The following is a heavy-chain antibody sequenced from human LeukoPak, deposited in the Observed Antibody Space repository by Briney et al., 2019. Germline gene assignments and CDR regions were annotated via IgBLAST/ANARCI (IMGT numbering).Heavy chain of an antibody. CDR2: ISAYNGNT. Sequence: ASVKVSCKASGYTFTSYGISWVRQAPGQGLEWMGWISAYNGNTNYAQKLQGRVTMTTDTSTSTAYMKLRSLRSDDTAVYYCARVHYYDSSGYYNYMDVWGKGTTVTVSS. CDR3: ARVHYYDSSGYYNYMDV. V-gene: IGHV1-18*01. J-gene: IGHJ6*03. CDR1: GYTFTSYG. D-gene: IGHD3-22*01.